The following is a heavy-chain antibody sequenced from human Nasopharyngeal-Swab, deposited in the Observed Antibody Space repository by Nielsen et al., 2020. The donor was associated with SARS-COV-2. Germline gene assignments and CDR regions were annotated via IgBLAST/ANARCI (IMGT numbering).Heavy chain of an antibody. CDR1: GGSISSYY. CDR3: AREGGSYSSSSGDY. CDR2: IYYSGST. V-gene: IGHV4-59*12. Sequence: SETLSLTCTVSGGSISSYYWSWIRQPPGKGLEWIGYIYYSGSTNYNPSLKSRVTISVDTSKNQFSLKLSSVTAADTAVYYCAREGGSYSSSSGDYWGQGTLVTVSS. J-gene: IGHJ4*02. D-gene: IGHD6-6*01.